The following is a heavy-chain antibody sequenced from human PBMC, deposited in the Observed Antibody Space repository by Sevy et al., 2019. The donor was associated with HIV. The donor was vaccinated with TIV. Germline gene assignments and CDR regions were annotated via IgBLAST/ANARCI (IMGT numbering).Heavy chain of an antibody. CDR2: INTANRNT. Sequence: ASVKVSCKASGYTFSYYAVHWVRQAPGQGLEWMGWINTANRNTKCSQKFQCRLTITRDTSASIVYMQLSSLRSEDTAVYYCARDRGGLPAAMMGWFDPWGQGTLVTVSS. J-gene: IGHJ5*02. D-gene: IGHD2-2*01. CDR1: GYTFSYYA. CDR3: ARDRGGLPAAMMGWFDP. V-gene: IGHV1-3*04.